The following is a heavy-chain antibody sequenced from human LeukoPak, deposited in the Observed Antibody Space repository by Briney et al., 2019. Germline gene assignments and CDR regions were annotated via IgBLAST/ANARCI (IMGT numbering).Heavy chain of an antibody. Sequence: PGGSLRLSCAASGFTFSSYGMHWVRQAPGKGLEWVAVISYDGSNKYYADSVKGRFTISRDNSKNTLYLQMNSLRAEDTAVYYCAKDSYSSGWTRLVNYYYYYMDVWGKGTTVTVSS. CDR2: ISYDGSNK. D-gene: IGHD6-19*01. V-gene: IGHV3-30*18. CDR1: GFTFSSYG. J-gene: IGHJ6*03. CDR3: AKDSYSSGWTRLVNYYYYYMDV.